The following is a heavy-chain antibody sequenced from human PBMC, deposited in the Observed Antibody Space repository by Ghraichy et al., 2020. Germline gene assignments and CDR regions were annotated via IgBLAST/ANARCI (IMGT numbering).Heavy chain of an antibody. J-gene: IGHJ4*02. V-gene: IGHV1-8*01. CDR2: MNPNSGNT. CDR3: ARGTKYRAAAGMGY. Sequence: ASVKVSCKASGYTFTSYDINWVRQATGQGLEWMGWMNPNSGNTGYAQKFQGRVTMTRNTSISTAYMELSSLRSEDTAVYYCARGTKYRAAAGMGYWGQGTLVTVSS. CDR1: GYTFTSYD. D-gene: IGHD6-13*01.